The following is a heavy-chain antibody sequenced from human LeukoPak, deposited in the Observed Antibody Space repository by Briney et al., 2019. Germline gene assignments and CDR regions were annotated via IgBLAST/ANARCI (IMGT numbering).Heavy chain of an antibody. CDR3: AKMYDFWNGYYFDY. Sequence: GGSLRLSCAASGFTFSSYSMNWVRQAPGKGLEWVSAISGSGGSTYYADSVKGRFTISRDNSKNTLYLQMNSLRAEDTAVYYCAKMYDFWNGYYFDYWGQGTLVTVSS. D-gene: IGHD3-3*01. V-gene: IGHV3-23*01. CDR2: ISGSGGST. CDR1: GFTFSSYS. J-gene: IGHJ4*02.